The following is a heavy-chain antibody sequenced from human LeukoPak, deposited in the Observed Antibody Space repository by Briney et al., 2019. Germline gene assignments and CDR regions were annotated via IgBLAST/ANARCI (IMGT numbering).Heavy chain of an antibody. J-gene: IGHJ4*02. CDR3: ARDTNSHCSGGSCYSGPDY. CDR2: INWNGGRT. D-gene: IGHD2-15*01. V-gene: IGHV3-20*04. Sequence: PGGSLRLSCAASGFTFDDYGMSWVRQAPGKGLEWVSGINWNGGRTGYADSVKGRFTISRDNAKNSLYLQMNSLRAEDTALYYCARDTNSHCSGGSCYSGPDYWGQGTLVTVSS. CDR1: GFTFDDYG.